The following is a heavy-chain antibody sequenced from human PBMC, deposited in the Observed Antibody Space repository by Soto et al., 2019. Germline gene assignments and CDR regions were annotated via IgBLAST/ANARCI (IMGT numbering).Heavy chain of an antibody. D-gene: IGHD3-3*01. Sequence: TLRVSCAASGFRFDDYAMHWVRQAPGKGLEWVSIISRKNETIVYADSVKGWFTISRDNAKKSLYLQMNSLRPEDTALYYCAKDRGFLDGIDYWGQGTPVTVSS. CDR2: ISRKNETI. V-gene: IGHV3-9*01. CDR3: AKDRGFLDGIDY. CDR1: GFRFDDYA. J-gene: IGHJ4*02.